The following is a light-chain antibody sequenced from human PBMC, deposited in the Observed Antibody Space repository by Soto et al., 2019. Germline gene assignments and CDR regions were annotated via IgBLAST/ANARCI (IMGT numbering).Light chain of an antibody. Sequence: IQLTQSPSFLSASEGDRVTIACRASQGIGNLLAWYQQKPGKGPKLLICFASTLQSGVPSRFTGSGSGTEFTLTISSLQPEDFGTYYCQQFNSYPRTFGQGTKVEIK. CDR2: FAS. V-gene: IGKV1-9*01. J-gene: IGKJ1*01. CDR1: QGIGNL. CDR3: QQFNSYPRT.